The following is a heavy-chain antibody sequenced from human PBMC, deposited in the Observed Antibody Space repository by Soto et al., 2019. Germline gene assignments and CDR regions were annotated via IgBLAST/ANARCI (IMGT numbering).Heavy chain of an antibody. D-gene: IGHD3-10*01. CDR2: IKSKTDGGTT. CDR1: GFTFSNAW. V-gene: IGHV3-15*01. Sequence: EVQLVESGGGLVKPGGSLRLSCAASGFTFSNAWMSWVRQAPGKGLEWVGRIKSKTDGGTTDYAAPVKGRFTISRDDSKNTLYLQMNSLKTEDTAVYYCTTVWWFGELPKFDYWGQGTLVTVSS. J-gene: IGHJ4*02. CDR3: TTVWWFGELPKFDY.